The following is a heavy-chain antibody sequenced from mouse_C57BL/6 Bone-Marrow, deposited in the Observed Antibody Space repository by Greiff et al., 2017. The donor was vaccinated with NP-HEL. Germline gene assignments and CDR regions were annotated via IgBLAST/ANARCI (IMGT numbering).Heavy chain of an antibody. D-gene: IGHD1-1*01. V-gene: IGHV1-42*01. CDR2: INPSTGGT. CDR3: ASALLLPFAY. Sequence: VQLQQSGPELVKPGASVKISCKASGYSFTGYYMNWVKQSPEKSLEWIGEINPSTGGTTYNQKFKAKATLTVDKSSSTAYMQLKSLTSEDSAVYYCASALLLPFAYGGQGTLVTVSA. J-gene: IGHJ3*01. CDR1: GYSFTGYY.